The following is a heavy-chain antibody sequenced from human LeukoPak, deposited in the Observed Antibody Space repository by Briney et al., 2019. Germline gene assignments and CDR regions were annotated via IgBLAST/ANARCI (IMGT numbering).Heavy chain of an antibody. CDR3: AREGAGSGQPSTFDY. J-gene: IGHJ4*02. Sequence: ASVKVSCKASGYTFTSYDINWVRQAPGQGLEWMGGIIPIFGTANYAQKFQGRVTITADESTSTAYMELSSLRSEDTAVYYCAREGAGSGQPSTFDYWGQGTLVTVSS. CDR2: IIPIFGTA. CDR1: GYTFTSYD. V-gene: IGHV1-69*13.